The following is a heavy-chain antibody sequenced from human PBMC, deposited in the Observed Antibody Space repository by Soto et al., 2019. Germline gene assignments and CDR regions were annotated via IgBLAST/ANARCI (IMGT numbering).Heavy chain of an antibody. CDR2: SCSSGST. CDR3: AEVKQHLEKNDYCNYGMDV. J-gene: IGHJ6*02. V-gene: IGHV4-4*02. CDR1: GGSISSNTL. D-gene: IGHD6-13*01. Sequence: SETLSLTCAASGGSISSNTLSCWGRQPAGRRLEWFGVSCSSGSTYYDPSLKSRFTISVDNSKNTFSLQLSSVSAADTAVYYCAEVKQHLEKNDYCNYGMDVWGQGNTVTGSS.